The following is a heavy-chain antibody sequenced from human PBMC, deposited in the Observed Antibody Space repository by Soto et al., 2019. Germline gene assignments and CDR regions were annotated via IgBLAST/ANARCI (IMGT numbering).Heavy chain of an antibody. CDR1: GYTFTSYD. Sequence: ASVKVSCKASGYTFTSYDINWVRQATGQGLEWMGWVNPNSANTGYAQKFQGRVTMTRNTSISTAYMELSSLRSEDTAVYYYDSFGRPLYGLDIWGQGTMVTVSS. CDR2: VNPNSANT. V-gene: IGHV1-8*01. D-gene: IGHD2-15*01. J-gene: IGHJ3*02. CDR3: DSFGRPLYGLDI.